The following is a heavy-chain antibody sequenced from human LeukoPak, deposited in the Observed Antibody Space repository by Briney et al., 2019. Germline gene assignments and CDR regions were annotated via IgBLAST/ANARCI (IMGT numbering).Heavy chain of an antibody. J-gene: IGHJ3*02. CDR2: IHIISIYI. V-gene: IGHV3-21*01. CDR1: GFTSGTYT. CDR3: VKVGLAGNSGYGAFDI. Sequence: PGGSLRPSCAASGFTSGTYTMNWVRQAPGKGLEGVSSIHIISIYIYYADSVEGRFTISRDNAKNSLFMRMNSLRVEHKAVYYCVKVGLAGNSGYGAFDIWGQGTMVIVSS. D-gene: IGHD3-22*01.